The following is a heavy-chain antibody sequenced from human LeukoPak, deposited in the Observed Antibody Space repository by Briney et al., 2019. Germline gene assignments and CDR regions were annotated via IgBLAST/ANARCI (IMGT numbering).Heavy chain of an antibody. V-gene: IGHV3-49*04. CDR2: IRSKAYGGTT. CDR3: TRDSDYYYDSSGYSGN. J-gene: IGHJ4*02. Sequence: GGSLRLSCTASGFTFGDYAMSWVRQAPGKGLKWVGFIRSKAYGGTTEYAASVKGRFTISRDDSKSIAYLQMNSLKTEDTAVYYCTRDSDYYYDSSGYSGNWGQGTLVTVSS. CDR1: GFTFGDYA. D-gene: IGHD3-22*01.